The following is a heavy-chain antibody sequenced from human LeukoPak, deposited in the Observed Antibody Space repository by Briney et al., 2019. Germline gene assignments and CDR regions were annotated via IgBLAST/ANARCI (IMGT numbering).Heavy chain of an antibody. D-gene: IGHD6-19*01. J-gene: IGHJ3*02. Sequence: EASVTVSCKASGYTFTSYDINWVRQATGQGLEWMGWMSPNNSNTGYAQKFQGRVTMTRNTSISTAYMELSMLRSEDTAVYYCARMGIAVADDAFDIWGQGTMVTVSS. CDR3: ARMGIAVADDAFDI. CDR2: MSPNNSNT. V-gene: IGHV1-8*01. CDR1: GYTFTSYD.